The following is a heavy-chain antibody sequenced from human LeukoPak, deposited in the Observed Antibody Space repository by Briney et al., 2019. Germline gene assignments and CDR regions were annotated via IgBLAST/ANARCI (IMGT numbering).Heavy chain of an antibody. CDR1: GGSISSYY. J-gene: IGHJ6*03. CDR2: IYYSGTT. V-gene: IGHV4-59*01. D-gene: IGHD3-10*01. CDR3: ARGGGLGLWFGETIYYMDV. Sequence: PSETLSLTCTVSGGSISSYYWSWIRQPPGKGLEWIGYIYYSGTTNYNPSLKSRVTISIDTSKNQFSLKLTSVTAADTAVYYCARGGGLGLWFGETIYYMDVWGKGTTVTISS.